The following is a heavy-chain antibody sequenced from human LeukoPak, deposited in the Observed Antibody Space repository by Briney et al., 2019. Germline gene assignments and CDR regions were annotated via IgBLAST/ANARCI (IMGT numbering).Heavy chain of an antibody. Sequence: ASVKVSCKVSGYTLTELSMHWVRQAPGKGLEWMGGFDPEDGETIYAQKFQGRVTMTEDTSTDTAYMELSSLRSEDTAVYHCAATLGIVATIYYYGMDVWGQGTTVTVSS. CDR3: AATLGIVATIYYYGMDV. CDR2: FDPEDGET. J-gene: IGHJ6*02. D-gene: IGHD5-12*01. V-gene: IGHV1-24*01. CDR1: GYTLTELS.